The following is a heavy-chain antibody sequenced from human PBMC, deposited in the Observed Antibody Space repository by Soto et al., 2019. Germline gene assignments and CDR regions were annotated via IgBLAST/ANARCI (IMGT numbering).Heavy chain of an antibody. J-gene: IGHJ4*02. CDR1: GASIRSNNR. CDR2: IFHSGST. D-gene: IGHD1-26*01. CDR3: ARVYSGSYSDS. V-gene: IGHV4-4*02. Sequence: QVQLQESGPGLVKPSGTLSLTCAVSGASIRSNNRWSWVRQPPGKGLEWIGEIFHSGSTNYNPSRKTRLTISVDMSKNHFSLTLSSVTAADTAVYYCARVYSGSYSDSWGRGTLVTVSS.